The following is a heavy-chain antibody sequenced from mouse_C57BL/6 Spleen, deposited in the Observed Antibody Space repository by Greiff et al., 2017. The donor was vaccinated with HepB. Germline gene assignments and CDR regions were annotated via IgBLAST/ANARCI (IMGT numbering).Heavy chain of an antibody. J-gene: IGHJ3*01. Sequence: EVMLVESGAELVRPGASVKLSCTASGFNIKDDYMHWVKQRPEQGLEWIGWIDPENGDTEYASKFQGKATITADTSSNTAYLQLSSLTSEDTAVYYCTTSLDSSGYWFAYWGQGTLVTVSA. CDR2: IDPENGDT. V-gene: IGHV14-4*01. D-gene: IGHD3-2*02. CDR1: GFNIKDDY. CDR3: TTSLDSSGYWFAY.